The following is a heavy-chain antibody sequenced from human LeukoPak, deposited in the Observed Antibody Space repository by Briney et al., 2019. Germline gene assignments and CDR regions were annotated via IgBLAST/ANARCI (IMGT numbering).Heavy chain of an antibody. CDR1: GFTFSDYY. CDR2: ISNSGSII. J-gene: IGHJ5*02. V-gene: IGHV3-11*04. CDR3: ARRDCDTIKCRGSNWFDP. Sequence: GGSLRLSCAASGFTFSDYYMSWIRQAPGKGLEWVSYISNSGSIIYYADSVKGRFTISRDNAKNSLYLQMNSLRAEDTAVYYCARRDCDTIKCRGSNWFDPWGQGTLVSVSS. D-gene: IGHD3-22*01.